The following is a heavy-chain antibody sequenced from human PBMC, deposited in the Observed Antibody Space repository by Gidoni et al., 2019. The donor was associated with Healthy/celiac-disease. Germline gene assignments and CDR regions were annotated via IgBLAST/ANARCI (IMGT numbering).Heavy chain of an antibody. CDR1: GFTFRRYA. J-gene: IGHJ6*02. V-gene: IGHV3-23*01. CDR2: MRVGVGSK. Sequence: EVQLLESGGGLVQPGGSLRLSCAASGFTFRRYALSWVRQAPGQGLEWVVAMRVGVGSKYYADSVKGRFTISRDNSKNTLYLKMNSLRAEDTAVYYCAKTGGTGTKPYYYYGMDVWGQGTTVTVSS. CDR3: AKTGGTGTKPYYYYGMDV. D-gene: IGHD1-1*01.